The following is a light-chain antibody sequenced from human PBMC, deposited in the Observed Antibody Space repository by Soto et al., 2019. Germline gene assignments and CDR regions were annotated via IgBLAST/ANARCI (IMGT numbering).Light chain of an antibody. V-gene: IGLV2-23*02. CDR1: SGDVGSFNL. CDR3: CAYAGGSVYVL. J-gene: IGLJ3*02. Sequence: QSVLTQPASVSGSPGQSITISCTGTSGDVGSFNLVSWYQQHPGKAPHLLIYEVTKRPSGVSNRFSGSKSGNTASLTISGLQAEDEAEYYCCAYAGGSVYVLFGGGTKLTVL. CDR2: EVT.